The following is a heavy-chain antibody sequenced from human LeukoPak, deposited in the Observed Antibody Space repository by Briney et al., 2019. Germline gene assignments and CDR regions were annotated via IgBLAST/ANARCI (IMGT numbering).Heavy chain of an antibody. CDR2: ISYDGSNT. V-gene: IGHV3-30*03. J-gene: IGHJ4*02. CDR3: ARDQTAVTGVWGTIDY. D-gene: IGHD2-8*02. Sequence: PGRSLRLSFTASGFTFRGFDMHWVRQAPGMGLEWMAIISYDGSNTFYGDSVKGRFTISRDNSKKTLYLQMNSLRTEDTAVYYCARDQTAVTGVWGTIDYWGQGTLVTVSS. CDR1: GFTFRGFD.